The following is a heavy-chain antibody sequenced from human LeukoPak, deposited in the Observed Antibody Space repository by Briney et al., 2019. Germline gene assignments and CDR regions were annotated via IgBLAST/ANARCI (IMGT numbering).Heavy chain of an antibody. CDR3: ARGERVWFGELMTSFSYFYIDV. J-gene: IGHJ6*03. Sequence: KTSETLSLTCAVNGGSFSDYLWTWIRQSPGKGLEWIGEINQGGRTNFNPSLKSRVTISADRSKYHFSLTLRSVTAADTAVYYCARGERVWFGELMTSFSYFYIDVWGRGTTVIVSS. CDR2: INQGGRT. CDR1: GGSFSDYL. V-gene: IGHV4-34*01. D-gene: IGHD3-10*01.